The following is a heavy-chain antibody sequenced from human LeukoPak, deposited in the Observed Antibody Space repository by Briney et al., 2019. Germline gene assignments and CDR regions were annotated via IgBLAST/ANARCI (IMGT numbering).Heavy chain of an antibody. D-gene: IGHD1-26*01. CDR2: ISAYNGNT. Sequence: EASVKVSCKASGYTFTSYGISWVRQAPGQGLEWMGWISAYNGNTNYAQKFQGRVTMTRDTSTSTVYMELSSLRSEDTAVYYCARGGVSYYFDYWGQGTLVTVSS. J-gene: IGHJ4*02. CDR3: ARGGVSYYFDY. CDR1: GYTFTSYG. V-gene: IGHV1-18*01.